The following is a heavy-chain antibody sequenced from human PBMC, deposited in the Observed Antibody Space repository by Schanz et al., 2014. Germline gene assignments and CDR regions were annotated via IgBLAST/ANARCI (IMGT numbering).Heavy chain of an antibody. J-gene: IGHJ5*01. CDR2: IIPIPSIA. Sequence: GSSVKVSCKASGGTFSSYAIGWVRQAPGQGLEWMGRIIPIPSIANYTQKFPGRVPIAADESTNTTYMELSRQTDHDTALYYRPRGRTLVSAGKFWDYRWNGSLMTDS. D-gene: IGHD2-21*02. CDR1: GGTFSSYA. CDR3: PRGRTLVSAGKFWDYRWNGSLMTDS. V-gene: IGHV1-69*04.